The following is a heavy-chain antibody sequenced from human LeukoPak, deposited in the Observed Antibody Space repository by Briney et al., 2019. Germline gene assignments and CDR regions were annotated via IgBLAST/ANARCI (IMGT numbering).Heavy chain of an antibody. J-gene: IGHJ6*02. D-gene: IGHD3-10*01. CDR1: GYTFTTYG. CDR3: ARDLGTPGNYGMDV. V-gene: IGHV1-18*01. Sequence: ASVKVSCKASGYTFTTYGISWVRQAPGQGLEWMGWISAYNGSTKYAQNLQGRVTMTTDTSTSIVYMELRSLRPDDTAVYYCARDLGTPGNYGMDVWGQGTTVTVSS. CDR2: ISAYNGST.